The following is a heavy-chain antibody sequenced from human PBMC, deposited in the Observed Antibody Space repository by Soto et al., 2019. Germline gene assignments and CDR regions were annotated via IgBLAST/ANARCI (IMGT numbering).Heavy chain of an antibody. CDR3: ARSGPSRFDP. V-gene: IGHV4-59*01. D-gene: IGHD3-10*01. Sequence: SETLSLTCTVSGGSISSYYWSWIRQPSGKGLEWIGYIYYSGSTNYNPSLKSRVTISVDTSKNQFSLKLSSVTAADTAVYYCARSGPSRFDPWGQGTLVTVSS. CDR1: GGSISSYY. J-gene: IGHJ5*02. CDR2: IYYSGST.